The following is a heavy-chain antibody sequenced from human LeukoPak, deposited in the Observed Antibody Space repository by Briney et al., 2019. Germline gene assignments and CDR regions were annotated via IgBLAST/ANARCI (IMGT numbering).Heavy chain of an antibody. CDR3: ARHRPPAVTTPFDY. Sequence: SQTLSLTCTVSGGSISSGGYYWSWIRQHPGKGLEWIGYIYYSGSTYYNPSLKSRVTISVDTSKNQFSLKLSSVTAADTAVYYCARHRPPAVTTPFDYWGQGTLVTVSS. J-gene: IGHJ4*02. D-gene: IGHD4-17*01. V-gene: IGHV4-31*03. CDR2: IYYSGST. CDR1: GGSISSGGYY.